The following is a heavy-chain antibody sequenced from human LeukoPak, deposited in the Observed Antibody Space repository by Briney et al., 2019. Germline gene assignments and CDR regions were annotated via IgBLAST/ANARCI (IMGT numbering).Heavy chain of an antibody. Sequence: SVKVSCKASGGTFSSYTISWVRQAPGQGLEWMGRITPILGIANYAQKFQGRVTITADKSTSTAYMELSSLRPEDTAVYYCARVVVPAAIAYWGQGTLVTVSS. V-gene: IGHV1-69*02. CDR3: ARVVVPAAIAY. J-gene: IGHJ4*02. CDR2: ITPILGIA. CDR1: GGTFSSYT. D-gene: IGHD2-2*02.